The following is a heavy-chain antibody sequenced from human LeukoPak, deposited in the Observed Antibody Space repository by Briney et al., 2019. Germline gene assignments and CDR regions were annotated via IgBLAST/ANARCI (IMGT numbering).Heavy chain of an antibody. D-gene: IGHD1-26*01. V-gene: IGHV3-66*01. CDR2: IYSGGPT. Sequence: GGSLRLSCAASGFTVSSNYMNWVRQAPGKGLEWVSIIYSGGPTYYIDSVKDRFTISRDKSKNTLYLQMNSLRAEDTAVYYCAKDNSGYYGMDVWGQGTTVTVSS. CDR3: AKDNSGYYGMDV. CDR1: GFTVSSNY. J-gene: IGHJ6*02.